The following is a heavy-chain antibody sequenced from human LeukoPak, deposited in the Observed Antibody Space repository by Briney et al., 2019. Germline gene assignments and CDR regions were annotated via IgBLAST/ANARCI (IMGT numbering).Heavy chain of an antibody. J-gene: IGHJ3*02. CDR2: INHSGST. Sequence: KSSETLSLTCAVYGGSFSGYYWSWIRQPPGKGLEWIGEINHSGSTNYNPSLKSRVTISVDTSKNQFSLKLNSVTAADTAVYYCARVCTNGVCYKGAAFDIWGQGTMVTVSS. D-gene: IGHD2-8*01. CDR1: GGSFSGYY. V-gene: IGHV4-34*01. CDR3: ARVCTNGVCYKGAAFDI.